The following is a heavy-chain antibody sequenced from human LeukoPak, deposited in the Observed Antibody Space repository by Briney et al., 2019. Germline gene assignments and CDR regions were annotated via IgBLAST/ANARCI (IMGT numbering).Heavy chain of an antibody. D-gene: IGHD6-19*01. CDR3: ASSGRPAGWFDP. CDR2: FDPEDGET. V-gene: IGHV1-24*01. CDR1: GYTLTELS. Sequence: ASVKVSCKVSGYTLTELSMHWVRQAPGKGGEGMGGFDPEDGETIYAQKFQGRVTMTEDTTTDTAYMELSTLRSEATAVYYCASSGRPAGWFDPWGQGTLVTVSS. J-gene: IGHJ5*02.